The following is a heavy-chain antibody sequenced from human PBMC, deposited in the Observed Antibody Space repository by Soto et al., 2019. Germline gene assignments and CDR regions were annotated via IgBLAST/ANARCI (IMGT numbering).Heavy chain of an antibody. J-gene: IGHJ5*02. CDR2: IYHSGST. CDR3: ARKVGVSLYNWFDP. Sequence: QLQLQESGSGLVKPSQTLSLTCAVSGGSISSGGYSWSWIRQPPGKGLEWIGYIYHSGSTYYNPSLKSRVTISVDRSKNHFSLKLSSVTAADTAVYYCARKVGVSLYNWFDPWCPGTLVTVSS. V-gene: IGHV4-30-2*01. D-gene: IGHD2-15*01. CDR1: GGSISSGGYS.